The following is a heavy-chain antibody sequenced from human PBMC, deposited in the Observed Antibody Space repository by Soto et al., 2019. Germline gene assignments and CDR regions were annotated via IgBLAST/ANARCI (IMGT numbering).Heavy chain of an antibody. CDR1: GFSISRAA. CDR3: ARDLQAGTDTVKWFAP. CDR2: IAYDGSNR. V-gene: IGHV3-30*04. Sequence: QVQLVESGGGVVQPGRSLRLSCAASGFSISRAAMHWVRQAPGKGLEWVAVIAYDGSNRWYADSAKGRFTISRDNSKNTVYLQMSSLRGEDKAVYYCARDLQAGTDTVKWFAPWGQGTLVTVSS. J-gene: IGHJ5*02.